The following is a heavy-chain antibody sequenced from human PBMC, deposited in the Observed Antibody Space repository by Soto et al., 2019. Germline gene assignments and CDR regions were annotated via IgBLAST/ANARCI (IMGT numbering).Heavy chain of an antibody. Sequence: QVHLVQSGAEVKRPGSSVRVSCRASGGTFYTYAFTWVRQAPGQGLEWMGGITPMIGTTKYAQKFHGRVTFSANDAASTAYMELSNLRSDDTAVYYCARDVSVMTSVFGFWGQGTLITVSS. CDR2: ITPMIGTT. CDR3: ARDVSVMTSVFGF. D-gene: IGHD3-10*01. CDR1: GGTFYTYA. J-gene: IGHJ4*02. V-gene: IGHV1-69*01.